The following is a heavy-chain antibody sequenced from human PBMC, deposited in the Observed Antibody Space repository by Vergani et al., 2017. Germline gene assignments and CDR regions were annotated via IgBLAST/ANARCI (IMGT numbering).Heavy chain of an antibody. CDR1: GGTFSSYA. CDR2: IIPSLATT. V-gene: IGHV1-69*11. D-gene: IGHD2-15*01. Sequence: QVQLVQSGAEVKKPGSSVKVSCKASGGTFSSYALNWVRQAPGQGLEWMGSIIPSLATTIYAQKFQGRVTITADESTSTAYMELSSLKSEDTAVFYCAMATCSGGSCYRCFEYWGQGSLITVSS. J-gene: IGHJ4*02. CDR3: AMATCSGGSCYRCFEY.